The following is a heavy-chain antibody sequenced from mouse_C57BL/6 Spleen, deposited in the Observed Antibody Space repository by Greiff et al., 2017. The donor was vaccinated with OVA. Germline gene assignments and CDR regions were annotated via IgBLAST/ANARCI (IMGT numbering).Heavy chain of an antibody. V-gene: IGHV1-50*01. J-gene: IGHJ2*01. CDR2: IDPSDSYT. CDR3: ARWGDEDY. CDR1: GYTFTSYW. Sequence: VQLQQSGAELVKPGASVKLSCKASGYTFTSYWMQWVKQRPGQGLEWIGEIDPSDSYTNYNQKFKGKATLTVDTSSSTAYMQLSSLTSEDSAVYYCARWGDEDYWGQGTTLTVSS. D-gene: IGHD3-3*01.